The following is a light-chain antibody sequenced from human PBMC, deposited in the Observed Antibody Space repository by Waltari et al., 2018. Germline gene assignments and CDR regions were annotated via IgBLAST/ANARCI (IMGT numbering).Light chain of an antibody. CDR2: LLG. CDR1: QSLGNTY. J-gene: IGKJ2*01. V-gene: IGKV2-40*01. Sequence: EIVLTQSPGTLSLSPGESASLSCRASQSLGNTYLAWYQQKPGQSPQPLMYLLGYRASRVPDRFSGAGSGRNFSLQISRVEADDVGVYYCMQRLEFPYTFGRGTRL. CDR3: MQRLEFPYT.